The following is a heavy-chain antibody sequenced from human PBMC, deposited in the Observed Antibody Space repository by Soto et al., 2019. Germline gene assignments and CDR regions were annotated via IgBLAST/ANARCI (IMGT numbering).Heavy chain of an antibody. D-gene: IGHD6-13*01. CDR3: ARGPIAAADWFDP. CDR1: GFTFTTYA. J-gene: IGHJ5*02. CDR2: INAGNGNT. V-gene: IGHV1-3*01. Sequence: ASVKVSCKASGFTFTTYAMHWVRQAPGQRLEWMGWINAGNGNTKYSQKFQGRVTITRDTSASTAYMELSSLRSEDTAVYYCARGPIAAADWFDPWGQGTLVTVS.